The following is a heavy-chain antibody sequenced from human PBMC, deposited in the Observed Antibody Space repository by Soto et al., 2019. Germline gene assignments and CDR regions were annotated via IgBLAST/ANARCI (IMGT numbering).Heavy chain of an antibody. D-gene: IGHD2-2*01. V-gene: IGHV3-30*18. CDR2: ISYDGSKK. Sequence: GGSLRLSSAASGFTFSSYGMHWVRQAPGKGLEWVAVISYDGSKKYHADSVKGRFTISRDNSKNTLYLQMNSLRAEDTAVYSCAKAEIGYCSSTSCPATSDVWRQGTTVTVSS. CDR1: GFTFSSYG. J-gene: IGHJ6*02. CDR3: AKAEIGYCSSTSCPATSDV.